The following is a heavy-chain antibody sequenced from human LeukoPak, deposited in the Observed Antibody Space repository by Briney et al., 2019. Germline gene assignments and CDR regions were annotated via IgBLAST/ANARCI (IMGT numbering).Heavy chain of an antibody. Sequence: SETLSLTCTVSDYSISSGYYWGWIRQPPGKGLEWFGSIYHTGSTYYNPSLKRRVTISVDTSKNQFSLKLSSVTAADTAVYYCASFHGDSLVVDAFDIWGQGTMVTVSS. V-gene: IGHV4-38-2*02. D-gene: IGHD2-8*02. CDR3: ASFHGDSLVVDAFDI. J-gene: IGHJ3*02. CDR2: IYHTGST. CDR1: DYSISSGYY.